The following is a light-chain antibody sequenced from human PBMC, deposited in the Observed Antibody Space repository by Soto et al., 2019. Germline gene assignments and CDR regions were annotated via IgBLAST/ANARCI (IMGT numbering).Light chain of an antibody. Sequence: EIVLTQSPATLSVSPGERVTLSCRASQSISTSLAWYQQKPGQAPRLLIYGPSTRATGVPARFSGSGSGTEFTLTISSLHSEDFAIYYCQQYTPSPVWTFGQGP. V-gene: IGKV3-15*01. J-gene: IGKJ1*01. CDR1: QSISTS. CDR3: QQYTPSPVWT. CDR2: GPS.